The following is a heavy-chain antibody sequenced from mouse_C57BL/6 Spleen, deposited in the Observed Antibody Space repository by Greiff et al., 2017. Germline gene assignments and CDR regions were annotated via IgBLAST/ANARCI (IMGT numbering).Heavy chain of an antibody. CDR1: GFTFSDYG. CDR2: ISSGSSTI. CDR3: ARLDSSGYVSWFAY. D-gene: IGHD3-2*02. J-gene: IGHJ3*01. V-gene: IGHV5-17*01. Sequence: EVQLVESGGGLVKPGGSLKLSCAASGFTFSDYGMHWVRQAPEKGLEWVAYISSGSSTIYYADTVKGRFTISRDNAKNTLFRQMTSLRSDDTAMYYCARLDSSGYVSWFAYWGQGTLVTVSA.